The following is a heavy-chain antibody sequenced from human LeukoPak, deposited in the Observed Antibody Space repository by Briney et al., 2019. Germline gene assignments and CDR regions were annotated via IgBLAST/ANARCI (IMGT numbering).Heavy chain of an antibody. CDR1: GGSISNGSYY. V-gene: IGHV4-61*02. CDR2: IYTTGNT. D-gene: IGHD2-2*01. CDR3: ARAFHCSTTSCYARGLDY. J-gene: IGHJ4*02. Sequence: PSETLSLTCSVSGGSISNGSYYWSWIRQPAGKGLEWIGRIYTTGNTNYNPSLKSRVTISVDTSNNQFPLNLSSVTAADTAVYYCARAFHCSTTSCYARGLDYWGQGTLVTVSS.